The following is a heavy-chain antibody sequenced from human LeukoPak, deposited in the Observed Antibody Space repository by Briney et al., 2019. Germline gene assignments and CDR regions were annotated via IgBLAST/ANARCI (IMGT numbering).Heavy chain of an antibody. CDR2: TSASGGST. J-gene: IGHJ4*02. D-gene: IGHD3-10*01. CDR1: GFTFSSYA. V-gene: IGHV3-23*01. Sequence: GGSLRLSCAASGFTFSSYAMTWVRQAPGKGLEGVSATSASGGSTYYADSVKGRFTLSRDTSKSTLYLQMNSLRAEDTAVYYCAKGSTMLRGVIDYWGQGTLVTVSP. CDR3: AKGSTMLRGVIDY.